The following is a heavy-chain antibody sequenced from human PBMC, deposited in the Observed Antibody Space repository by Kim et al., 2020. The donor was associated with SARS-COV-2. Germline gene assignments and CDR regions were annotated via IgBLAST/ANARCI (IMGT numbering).Heavy chain of an antibody. J-gene: IGHJ4*02. Sequence: GGSLRLSCVASGFTFSAHAMSWVRQAPGKGLEWVSGFSGSGISTYYADSVKGRFTIYRDNSKNMVYLQMNNLRVDNTAIYYCAKDTSLHMIVVASLDHGSQGTLVTVYS. CDR3: AKDTSLHMIVVASLDH. V-gene: IGHV3-23*01. D-gene: IGHD3-22*01. CDR2: FSGSGIST. CDR1: GFTFSAHA.